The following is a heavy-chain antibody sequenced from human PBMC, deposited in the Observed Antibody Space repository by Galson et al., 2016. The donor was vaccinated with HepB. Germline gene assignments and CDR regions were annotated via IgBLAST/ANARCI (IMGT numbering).Heavy chain of an antibody. CDR3: ARDGRGGHYYGSGSY. D-gene: IGHD3-10*01. Sequence: SVKVSCKASGYTFTSYYMHWVRQAPGQGLEWMGIINPSGGNTNYAQKFQGRVTMTRDTSTSTVYMELSSLRSEDTAVYYCARDGRGGHYYGSGSYWGQGTLVTGSS. CDR2: INPSGGNT. J-gene: IGHJ4*02. CDR1: GYTFTSYY. V-gene: IGHV1-46*01.